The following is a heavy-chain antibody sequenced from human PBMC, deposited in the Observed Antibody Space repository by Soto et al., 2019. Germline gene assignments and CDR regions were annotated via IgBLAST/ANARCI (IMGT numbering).Heavy chain of an antibody. J-gene: IGHJ5*02. D-gene: IGHD2-15*01. Sequence: EMQLVQSGGGLIQPGGSLRLSCAGSGFTGSSNSITWVRQAPGQGLEWVSVLHSDVSTYYVDSVKGRFVISRDNSKNTVYLQMTSLRAQDTAIYYCARELGGSWYNWFDPWGQGTLVTVSS. CDR1: GFTGSSNS. CDR3: ARELGGSWYNWFDP. V-gene: IGHV3-53*01. CDR2: LHSDVST.